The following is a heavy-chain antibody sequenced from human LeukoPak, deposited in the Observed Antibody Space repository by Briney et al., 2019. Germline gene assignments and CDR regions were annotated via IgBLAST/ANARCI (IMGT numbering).Heavy chain of an antibody. CDR1: GGSIYSSSDY. J-gene: IGHJ5*02. V-gene: IGHV4-39*07. CDR2: IYHIGRT. D-gene: IGHD5-12*01. CDR3: ARVEYSDYRRWFDP. Sequence: SETLSLTCTVSGGSIYSSSDYWAWIRQPPGKGLEWIGNIYHIGRTYYNPSPKSRVTISLDTSKNQFSLKLSSVTAADTAVYYCARVEYSDYRRWFDPWGQGTLVTVSS.